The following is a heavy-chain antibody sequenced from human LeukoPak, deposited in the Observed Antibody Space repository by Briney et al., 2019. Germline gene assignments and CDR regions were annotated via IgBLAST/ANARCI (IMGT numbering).Heavy chain of an antibody. Sequence: ASVKVSCKASGYTFTSYDINRLRQATGQGLEWMGWMNPNSGNTGYAQKFQGRVTMTRNTSISTAYMELSSLRSEDTAVYYCAVGVAAYYDAFDIWGQGTMVTVSS. CDR2: MNPNSGNT. D-gene: IGHD2-15*01. J-gene: IGHJ3*02. CDR3: AVGVAAYYDAFDI. CDR1: GYTFTSYD. V-gene: IGHV1-8*01.